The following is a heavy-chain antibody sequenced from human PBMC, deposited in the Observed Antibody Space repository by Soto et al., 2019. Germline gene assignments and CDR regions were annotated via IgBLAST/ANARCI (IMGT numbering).Heavy chain of an antibody. CDR3: ARDRVVTPPYYYYYGMDV. D-gene: IGHD3-3*01. J-gene: IGHJ6*02. Sequence: GGSLRLSCAASGFTFSSYAMHWVRQAPGKGLEWVAVISYDGSNKYYADSVKGRFTISRDNSKNTLYLQMNSLRAEDTAVYYCARDRVVTPPYYYYYGMDVWGQGTTVTVSS. V-gene: IGHV3-30-3*01. CDR2: ISYDGSNK. CDR1: GFTFSSYA.